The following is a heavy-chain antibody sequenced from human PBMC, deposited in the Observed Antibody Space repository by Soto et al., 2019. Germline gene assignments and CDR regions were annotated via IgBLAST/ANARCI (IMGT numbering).Heavy chain of an antibody. D-gene: IGHD5-18*01. Sequence: ASVKVSCKVSGYTLTELSMHWVRQAPGKGLEWMGGFDPEDGETIYAQKFQGRVTMTEDTSTDTAYMELSSLRSEDTAVYYCATDRYSYRYWDLNTIPTTNCFDPCGQGTLVIVSS. CDR2: FDPEDGET. J-gene: IGHJ5*02. CDR3: ATDRYSYRYWDLNTIPTTNCFDP. CDR1: GYTLTELS. V-gene: IGHV1-24*01.